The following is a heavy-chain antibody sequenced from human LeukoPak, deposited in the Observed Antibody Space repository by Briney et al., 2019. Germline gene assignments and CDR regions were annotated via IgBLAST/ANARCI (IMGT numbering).Heavy chain of an antibody. CDR3: AREIGMTTVTFDAFDI. J-gene: IGHJ3*02. D-gene: IGHD4-17*01. CDR2: IRYDGSNK. V-gene: IGHV3-30*02. Sequence: HPGGSLRLSCAASGFTFSSYGMHWVRQAPGKGLEWVAFIRYDGSNKYYADSVKGRLTISRDNSKNTLYLQMNSLRAEDTAVYYCAREIGMTTVTFDAFDIWGQGTMVTVSS. CDR1: GFTFSSYG.